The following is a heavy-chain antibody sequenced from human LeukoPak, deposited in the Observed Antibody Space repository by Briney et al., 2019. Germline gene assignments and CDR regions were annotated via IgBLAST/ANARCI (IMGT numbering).Heavy chain of an antibody. D-gene: IGHD6-6*01. V-gene: IGHV4-34*01. CDR2: INHSGST. J-gene: IGHJ2*01. CDR1: GGSFSGYY. Sequence: SETLSLTCAVSGGSFSGYYWSWIRQPPGKGLEWIGEINHSGSTNYNPSLKSRVTISVDTSKNQFSLKLSSVTAADTAVYYCARGRIIAARLRGYFDLWGRGTLVTVSS. CDR3: ARGRIIAARLRGYFDL.